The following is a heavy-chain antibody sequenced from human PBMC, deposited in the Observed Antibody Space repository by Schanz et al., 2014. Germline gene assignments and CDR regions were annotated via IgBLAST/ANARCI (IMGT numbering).Heavy chain of an antibody. CDR2: IHSTGET. CDR1: GFAFSSHD. CDR3: AKRNHDMQSLPLDY. D-gene: IGHD3-9*01. V-gene: IGHV3-13*01. Sequence: EVQLVESGGGLVQPGGSLRLSCVASGFAFSSHDMHWVRQVTGKGLQWVSAIHSTGETYYPDSVQGRFTISRDNAKNSLFLQMNSLSAEDTAVYYCAKRNHDMQSLPLDYWGQGTLVIVSS. J-gene: IGHJ4*02.